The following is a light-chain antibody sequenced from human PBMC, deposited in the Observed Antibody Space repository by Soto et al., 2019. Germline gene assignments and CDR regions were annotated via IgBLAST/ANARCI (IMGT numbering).Light chain of an antibody. V-gene: IGKV1-5*01. CDR1: QTISGW. J-gene: IGKJ1*01. CDR3: QQYDSYSSGP. CDR2: DAS. Sequence: DIQMTQSTSTLSASVGDGVTITCRASQTISGWLAWYQQKPGKDPKVLIFDASSLKTGVPSRFSGSGSGTEFTLTISNLQPDDFATYYCQQYDSYSSGPFGQGTKVDIK.